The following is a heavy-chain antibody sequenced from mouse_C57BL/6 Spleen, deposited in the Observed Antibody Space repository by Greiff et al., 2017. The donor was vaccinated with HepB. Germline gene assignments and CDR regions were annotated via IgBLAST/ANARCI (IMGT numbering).Heavy chain of an antibody. V-gene: IGHV5-4*01. D-gene: IGHD2-1*01. CDR1: GFTFSSYA. J-gene: IGHJ2*01. CDR3: ARGDLLWYYFDY. Sequence: EVQVVESGGGLVKPGGSLKLSCAASGFTFSSYAMSWVRQTPEQRLEWVATISDGGSYTSYPDNVKGRFTISRDNAKNNLYLQMSHLKSEDTAMYYCARGDLLWYYFDYWGQGTTLTVSS. CDR2: ISDGGSYT.